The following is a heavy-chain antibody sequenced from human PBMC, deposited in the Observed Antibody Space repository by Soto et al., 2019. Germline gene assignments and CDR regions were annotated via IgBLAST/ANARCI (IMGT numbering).Heavy chain of an antibody. Sequence: SETLSLTCTVSGGSISSGGYYWSWIRQHPGKGLEWIGYIYYSGSTYYNPSLKSRVTISVDTSKNQFSLKLSSVTAADTAVYCCARAITIFGVVTNWFDPWGQGTLVTVSS. CDR1: GGSISSGGYY. D-gene: IGHD3-3*01. V-gene: IGHV4-31*03. CDR3: ARAITIFGVVTNWFDP. J-gene: IGHJ5*02. CDR2: IYYSGST.